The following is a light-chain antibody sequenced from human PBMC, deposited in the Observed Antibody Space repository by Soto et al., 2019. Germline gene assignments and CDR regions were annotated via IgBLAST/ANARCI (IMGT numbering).Light chain of an antibody. J-gene: IGKJ1*01. Sequence: ELIFTQSPVTLSLSPGERATLSCRASHTIRSRDLAWDQEKPGQAPRLLMYAIPSRDTGIPDRFRGSGSGTDFTLTIYRLEPEDFAVYFCKQYDSSSPRTFGQGTKVDIK. V-gene: IGKV3-20*01. CDR1: HTIRSRD. CDR2: AIP. CDR3: KQYDSSSPRT.